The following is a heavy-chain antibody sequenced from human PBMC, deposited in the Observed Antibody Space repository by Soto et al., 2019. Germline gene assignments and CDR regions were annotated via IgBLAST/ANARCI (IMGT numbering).Heavy chain of an antibody. CDR1: GGSISSYY. CDR2: IYYSGST. CDR3: ARHGGAGTTTSISDYYYYYMDV. Sequence: SETLSLTCTVSGGSISSYYWSWIRQPPGKGLEWIGYIYYSGSTNYNPSLKSRVTISVDTSKNQFSLKLSSVTAADTDVYYCARHGGAGTTTSISDYYYYYMDVWGKGTTVTVSS. J-gene: IGHJ6*03. V-gene: IGHV4-59*01. D-gene: IGHD1-7*01.